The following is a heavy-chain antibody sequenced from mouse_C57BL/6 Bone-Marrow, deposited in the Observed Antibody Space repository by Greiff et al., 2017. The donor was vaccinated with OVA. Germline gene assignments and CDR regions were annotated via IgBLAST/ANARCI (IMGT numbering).Heavy chain of an antibody. CDR2: INPNNGGT. CDR3: EREDDCPYAMDD. V-gene: IGHV1-26*01. D-gene: IGHD2-4*01. CDR1: GYTFTDYY. J-gene: IGHJ4*01. Sequence: EVQLQQSGPELVKPGASVKISCKASGYTFTDYYMNWVKQSHGKSLEWIGDINPNNGGTSYNQKFKGKATLTVDKSSSTAYMELRSLTSEDTADYDSEREDDCPYAMDDWGQGTSVTVSS.